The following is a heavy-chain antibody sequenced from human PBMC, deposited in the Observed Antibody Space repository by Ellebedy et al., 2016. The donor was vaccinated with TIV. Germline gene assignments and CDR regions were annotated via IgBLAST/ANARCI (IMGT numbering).Heavy chain of an antibody. CDR1: GYSFTTYW. CDR3: ARRGLDCSSGTCYSSGYFDY. J-gene: IGHJ4*02. D-gene: IGHD2-15*01. CDR2: IYPGDSDT. V-gene: IGHV5-51*01. Sequence: GGSLRLXCKGSGYSFTTYWIAWVRQMPGKGLEWMGIIYPGDSDTRYSPSFQGQVTISTDKSISTAYLQWSSLKASDTAMYYCARRGLDCSSGTCYSSGYFDYWGQGTLVTVSS.